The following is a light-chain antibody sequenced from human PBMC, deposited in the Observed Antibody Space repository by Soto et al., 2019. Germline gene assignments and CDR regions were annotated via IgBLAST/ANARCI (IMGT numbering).Light chain of an antibody. Sequence: EIVLTQSPGTLSLSPGERATLSCRASQSVSSTYLDWYQQKPGQAPRLLIYGASSRATGIPDRFSGSGSETDFTLTISRLEPEDFAVYYCQHYGSLVLTFGGGTKVDIK. CDR1: QSVSSTY. CDR3: QHYGSLVLT. V-gene: IGKV3-20*01. CDR2: GAS. J-gene: IGKJ4*01.